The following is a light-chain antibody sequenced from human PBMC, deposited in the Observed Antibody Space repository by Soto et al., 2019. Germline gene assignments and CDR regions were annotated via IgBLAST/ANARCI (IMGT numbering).Light chain of an antibody. Sequence: QSVLTQPPSVSAAPGQRVTISCSGSNSNIGNNYVSWFQQLPGTAPKLLIYGNSNRPSGVPDRFSGSKSGTSASLAITGLQAEDEADYYCQSYDSSLSGPYVFGTGTKVTVL. J-gene: IGLJ1*01. CDR2: GNS. CDR3: QSYDSSLSGPYV. V-gene: IGLV1-40*01. CDR1: NSNIGNNY.